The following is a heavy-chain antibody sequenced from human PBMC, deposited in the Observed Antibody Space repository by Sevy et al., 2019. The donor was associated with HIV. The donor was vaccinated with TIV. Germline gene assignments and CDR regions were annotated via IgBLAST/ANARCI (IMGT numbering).Heavy chain of an antibody. CDR2: ISYDGSSK. J-gene: IGHJ4*02. Sequence: GGSLRLSCAASGFSVSTHAMHWVRQAPGKGLEWVALISYDGSSKYYADSVKGRLTISRDNSKNTLYLQMSSLRPDDTPVYYCTRDAGYSTGWYPADYWGQGTLVTVSS. CDR3: TRDAGYSTGWYPADY. V-gene: IGHV3-30-3*01. D-gene: IGHD6-19*01. CDR1: GFSVSTHA.